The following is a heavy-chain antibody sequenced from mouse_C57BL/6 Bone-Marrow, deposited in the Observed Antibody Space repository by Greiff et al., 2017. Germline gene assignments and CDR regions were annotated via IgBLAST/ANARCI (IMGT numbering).Heavy chain of an antibody. D-gene: IGHD2-4*01. CDR3: ARDPFYYDY. V-gene: IGHV5-16*01. Sequence: EVKLMESEGGLVQPGSSMKLSCTASGFTFSDYYMAWVRQVPEKGLEWVANINYDGSSTYYLDSLKGRFIISRDNAKNILYLQMSSLKSEDTATYYCARDPFYYDYWGQGTLVTVSA. CDR1: GFTFSDYY. J-gene: IGHJ3*01. CDR2: INYDGSST.